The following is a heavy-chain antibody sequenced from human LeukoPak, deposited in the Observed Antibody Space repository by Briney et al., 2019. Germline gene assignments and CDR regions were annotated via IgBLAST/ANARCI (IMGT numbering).Heavy chain of an antibody. Sequence: SETLSLTCTVSGGSISSGSYYWSWIRQPAGKGLEWIGRIYTSGSTNYNPSLKSRVTISVDTSKNQFSLKLSSVTAADTAVYYCASVEVAGTSFDYWGQGTLVTVSS. CDR3: ASVEVAGTSFDY. D-gene: IGHD6-19*01. CDR1: GGSISSGSYY. J-gene: IGHJ4*02. CDR2: IYTSGST. V-gene: IGHV4-61*02.